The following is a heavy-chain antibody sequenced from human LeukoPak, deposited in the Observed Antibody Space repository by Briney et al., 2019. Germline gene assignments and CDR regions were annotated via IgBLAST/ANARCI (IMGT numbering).Heavy chain of an antibody. CDR3: ARDPNYDILTGYYFDY. V-gene: IGHV3-21*01. CDR1: GFTFSSYS. Sequence: GGSLRLSCAASGFTFSSYSMNWVRQAPGKGLEWVSSISSSSSYIYYADSVKGRFTISRDNAKNSLYPQMNSLRAEDTAVYYCARDPNYDILTGYYFDYWGQGTLVTVSS. CDR2: ISSSSSYI. J-gene: IGHJ4*02. D-gene: IGHD3-9*01.